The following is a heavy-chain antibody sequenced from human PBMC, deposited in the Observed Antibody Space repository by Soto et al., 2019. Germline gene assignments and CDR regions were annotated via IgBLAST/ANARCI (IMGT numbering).Heavy chain of an antibody. CDR2: ISAYNGNT. J-gene: IGHJ3*01. Sequence: ASVKVSCKASGYSFTAYGISWVRQAPGQGLEWMGWISAYNGNTIYAQKFQGRVTMTTDTSTNTAYMDLRSLRSDDTAVYYCARVPDLDAFDFWGQGTMVTVSS. V-gene: IGHV1-18*01. CDR3: ARVPDLDAFDF. CDR1: GYSFTAYG.